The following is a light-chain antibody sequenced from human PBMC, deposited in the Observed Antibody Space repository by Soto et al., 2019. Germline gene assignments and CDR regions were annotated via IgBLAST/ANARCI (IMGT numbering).Light chain of an antibody. J-gene: IGLJ2*01. CDR3: CSYTDTSSYVL. V-gene: IGLV2-14*01. CDR1: SSDVGGYKF. Sequence: QSALTQPASVSGSPGQSITISCTGTSSDVGGYKFVSWYQHHPGEAPKLIIYDVTNRPSGISNRFSGSKSGNTASLTISGRQAEDEADNYCCSYTDTSSYVLFGGGTQLTVL. CDR2: DVT.